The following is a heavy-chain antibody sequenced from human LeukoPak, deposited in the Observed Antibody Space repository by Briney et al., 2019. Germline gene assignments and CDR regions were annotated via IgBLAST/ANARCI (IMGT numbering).Heavy chain of an antibody. CDR3: ARVRYDCSSTSCYGDAFDI. J-gene: IGHJ3*02. Sequence: ASVKVSCKASGYTFTGYYMHWVLQAPGQGLEWMGWINPNSGGTNYAQKFQGRVTMTRDTSISTAYMELSRLRSDDTAVYYCARVRYDCSSTSCYGDAFDIWGQGTMVTVSS. D-gene: IGHD2-2*01. V-gene: IGHV1-2*02. CDR2: INPNSGGT. CDR1: GYTFTGYY.